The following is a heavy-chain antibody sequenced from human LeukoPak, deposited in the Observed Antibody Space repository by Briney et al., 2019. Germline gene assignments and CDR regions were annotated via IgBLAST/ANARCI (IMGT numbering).Heavy chain of an antibody. J-gene: IGHJ4*02. CDR3: VYYGSGSYHYFDY. CDR1: GGTFSSYA. CDR2: IIPIFGTA. V-gene: IGHV1-69*01. Sequence: ASVKVSCKASGGTFSSYAISWVRQAPGQGLEWMGGIIPIFGTANYAQRFQGRVTITADESTSTAYMELSSLRSEDTAVYYCVYYGSGSYHYFDYWGQGTLVTVSS. D-gene: IGHD3-10*01.